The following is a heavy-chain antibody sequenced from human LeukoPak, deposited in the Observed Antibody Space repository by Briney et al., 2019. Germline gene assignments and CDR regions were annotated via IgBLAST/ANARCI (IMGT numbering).Heavy chain of an antibody. CDR3: ARDPSDDQGLDY. Sequence: SQTLSLTCAISGDSVSSNTAAWYWIRQSPSRGLEWLGRTYYRSKWYYEDAVSVIRRITINADKSKNQFSLQLNSVTPEDTAVYYCARDPSDDQGLDYWGQGTLVTVSS. D-gene: IGHD3-16*01. V-gene: IGHV6-1*01. J-gene: IGHJ4*02. CDR2: TYYRSKWYY. CDR1: GDSVSSNTAA.